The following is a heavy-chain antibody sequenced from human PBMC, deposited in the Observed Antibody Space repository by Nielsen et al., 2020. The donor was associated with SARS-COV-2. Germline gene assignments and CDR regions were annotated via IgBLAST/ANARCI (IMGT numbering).Heavy chain of an antibody. CDR1: GYTFTSYG. CDR2: ISAYNGNT. Sequence: ASVKVSCKASGYTFTSYGISWVRQAPGQGLEWMGWISAYNGNTYYAQKLQGRVTMTTDTSTSTAYMELRSLRSDDTAVYYCARYSSAPTLYYYYYGMDVWGQGTTVTVSS. V-gene: IGHV1-18*01. J-gene: IGHJ6*02. CDR3: ARYSSAPTLYYYYYGMDV. D-gene: IGHD6-25*01.